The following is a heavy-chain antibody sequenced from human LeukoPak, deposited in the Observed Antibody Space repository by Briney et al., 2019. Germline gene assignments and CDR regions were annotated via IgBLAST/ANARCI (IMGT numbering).Heavy chain of an antibody. CDR2: IWYDGSNK. CDR3: ARDISGAGAFDI. CDR1: GFTFSSYR. J-gene: IGHJ3*02. Sequence: GGSLRLSCAASGFTFSSYRMHWVRQAPGKGVEGGAVIWYDGSNKYYADSVKGRFTISRDNSKNTLYLQMNSLRAEDTAVYYCARDISGAGAFDIWGQGTMVTVSS. D-gene: IGHD1-26*01. V-gene: IGHV3-33*01.